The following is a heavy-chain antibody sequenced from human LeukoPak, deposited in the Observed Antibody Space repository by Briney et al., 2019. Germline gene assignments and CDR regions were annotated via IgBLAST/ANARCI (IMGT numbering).Heavy chain of an antibody. Sequence: SETLSLTCTVSGDSISSSPYYWGWIRQPPGKGLEWIGSISNSWSTYYNTSLRSRLTVSVDTAKNQFSLKLNPVTAADTAVYYCARHRWNDEFYFDYWGQGTLVTVSS. J-gene: IGHJ4*02. CDR2: ISNSWST. V-gene: IGHV4-39*01. CDR3: ARHRWNDEFYFDY. D-gene: IGHD1-1*01. CDR1: GDSISSSPYY.